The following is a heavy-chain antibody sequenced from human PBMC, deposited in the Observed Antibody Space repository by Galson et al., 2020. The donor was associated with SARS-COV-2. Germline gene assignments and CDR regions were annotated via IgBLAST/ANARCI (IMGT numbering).Heavy chain of an antibody. V-gene: IGHV3-49*02. CDR3: ARGGFPYYYYMDV. Sequence: GKGLEWVGFIRSRTYDGTTEYAASVKDRFTISRDDSKNVAYLQMNSLITEDTAVYYCARGGFPYYYYMDVWGKGTTVTVSS. J-gene: IGHJ6*03. CDR2: IRSRTYDGTT.